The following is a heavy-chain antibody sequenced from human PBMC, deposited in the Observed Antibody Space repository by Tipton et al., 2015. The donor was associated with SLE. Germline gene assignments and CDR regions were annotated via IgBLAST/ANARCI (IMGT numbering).Heavy chain of an antibody. Sequence: TLSLTCTVSGGSISSGGYYWSWIRQLPGKGLEWIGYIYYSGNTYYNPSLKSRVTISVDTSKNQFSLKLNSVTAADTAVYYCATVDYFDSGDAFDFWGPGTLVTVSS. CDR2: IYYSGNT. CDR1: GGSISSGGYY. V-gene: IGHV4-31*03. CDR3: ATVDYFDSGDAFDF. D-gene: IGHD3-22*01. J-gene: IGHJ3*01.